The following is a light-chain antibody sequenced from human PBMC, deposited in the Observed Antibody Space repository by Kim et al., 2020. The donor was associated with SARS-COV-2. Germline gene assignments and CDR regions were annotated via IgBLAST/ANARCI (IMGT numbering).Light chain of an antibody. J-gene: IGLJ3*02. V-gene: IGLV6-57*03. CDR3: QSYDSSNWV. CDR2: EDN. CDR1: SGSIASNY. Sequence: KTVTISCPRSSGSIASNYVQWYQQRPVSAPTTVIYEDNQRPSGVPDRFSGSIDSSSNSASLTISGLKTEDEADYYCQSYDSSNWVFGGGTQLTVL.